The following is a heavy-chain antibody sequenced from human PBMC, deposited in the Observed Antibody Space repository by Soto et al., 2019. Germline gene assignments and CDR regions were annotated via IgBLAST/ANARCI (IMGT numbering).Heavy chain of an antibody. J-gene: IGHJ2*01. CDR3: ARPFQSWPGGWYFDL. D-gene: IGHD3-16*01. CDR2: IIPIFGTA. V-gene: IGHV1-69*01. Sequence: QVQLVQSGAEVKKPGSSVKVSCKASGGTFSSYSINWVRQAPGQGLEWMGGIIPIFGTANYAQKFQGRVTLTADESTSTAHMELTILRNEDTAVYYCARPFQSWPGGWYFDLWGRGTLVPVSS. CDR1: GGTFSSYS.